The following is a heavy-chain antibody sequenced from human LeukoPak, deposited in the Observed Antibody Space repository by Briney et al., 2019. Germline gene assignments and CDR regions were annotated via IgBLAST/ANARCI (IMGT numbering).Heavy chain of an antibody. CDR3: ARDLAYSRLDY. V-gene: IGHV3-7*01. CDR1: GFSFGSSW. Sequence: GGSLRLSCAASGFSFGSSWMDWVRQAPGKGLEWVASINPDGSEKYSVDSVEVRFTISRDNAKNLLYLQVNSLRVEDTAFYYCARDLAYSRLDYWGQGMLVTVSS. CDR2: INPDGSEK. D-gene: IGHD5-18*01. J-gene: IGHJ4*02.